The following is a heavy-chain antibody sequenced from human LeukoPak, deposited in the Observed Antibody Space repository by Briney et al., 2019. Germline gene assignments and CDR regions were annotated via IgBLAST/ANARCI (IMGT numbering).Heavy chain of an antibody. CDR3: AKVISSGYYYDS. Sequence: GGSLRLSCAASGFTFSNYAMTWVRQAPGKGLYWVSAITGGGDSTYYSDSVKGRFTISRDNSKNTLFLRMNSLRAEDTALYYCAKVISSGYYYDSWGQGTLVTVSS. CDR2: ITGGGDST. D-gene: IGHD3-22*01. V-gene: IGHV3-23*01. J-gene: IGHJ4*02. CDR1: GFTFSNYA.